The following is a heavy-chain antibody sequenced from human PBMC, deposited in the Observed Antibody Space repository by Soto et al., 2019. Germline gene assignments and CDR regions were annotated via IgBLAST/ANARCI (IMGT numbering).Heavy chain of an antibody. D-gene: IGHD3-16*01. V-gene: IGHV3-30*18. CDR2: ISYDGSNK. J-gene: IGHJ4*02. CDR1: GFTFSSYG. CDR3: AKDGGDGYNFDY. Sequence: QVQLVESGGGVVQPGRSLRLSCAASGFTFSSYGMHWVRQAPGKGLEWVAVISYDGSNKYYADSVKGRFTISRDNSTNTLYLQMNSLRAEDTAVYYCAKDGGDGYNFDYWGQGTLVTVSS.